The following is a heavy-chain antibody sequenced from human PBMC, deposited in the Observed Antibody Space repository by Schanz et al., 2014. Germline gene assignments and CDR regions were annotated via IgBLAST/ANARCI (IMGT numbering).Heavy chain of an antibody. J-gene: IGHJ3*02. Sequence: QVHLVESGGGLVQPGGSLRLSCAASGFIFNDYYMNWIRQAPGKGLEWLSYISRDGTTSYYADSVKGRFTISRDNAKNSLYLEMTSLRGEDTAVYYCARENLNWEAFDIWGQGTVVTVSS. CDR3: ARENLNWEAFDI. CDR2: ISRDGTTS. D-gene: IGHD7-27*01. CDR1: GFIFNDYY. V-gene: IGHV3-11*01.